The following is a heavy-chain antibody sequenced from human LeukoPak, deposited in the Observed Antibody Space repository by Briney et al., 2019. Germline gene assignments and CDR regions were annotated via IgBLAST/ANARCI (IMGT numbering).Heavy chain of an antibody. CDR3: ARLYYDFWSGYPSSFDY. CDR2: IYYSGST. J-gene: IGHJ4*02. CDR1: GGSISSSSYY. Sequence: SETLSLTCTVSGGSISSSSYYWGWIRQPPGKGLEWIGSIYYSGSTYYNPSLKSRVTISADTSKNQFSLKLSSVTAADTAVYYCARLYYDFWSGYPSSFDYWGQGTLVTVSS. D-gene: IGHD3-3*01. V-gene: IGHV4-39*01.